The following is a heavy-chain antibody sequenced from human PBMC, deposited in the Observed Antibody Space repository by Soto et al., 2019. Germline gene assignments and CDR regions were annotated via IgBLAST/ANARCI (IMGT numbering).Heavy chain of an antibody. CDR2: ISAYNGDT. V-gene: IGHV1-18*01. CDR1: GYTFTSYG. J-gene: IGHJ5*02. D-gene: IGHD2-2*01. Sequence: ASVKVSCKASGYTFTSYGISWVRQAPGQGLEWMGWISAYNGDTNYAQKLQGRVTMTTDTSTSTAYMELRSLRSDDTAVYYCARVLGYSQLPSSRFDPWGQGTLVTVSS. CDR3: ARVLGYSQLPSSRFDP.